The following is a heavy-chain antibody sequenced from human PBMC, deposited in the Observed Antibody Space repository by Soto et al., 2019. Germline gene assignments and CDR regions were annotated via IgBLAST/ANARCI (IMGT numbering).Heavy chain of an antibody. CDR3: EKVSRKGSAIDFDY. V-gene: IGHV1-8*01. J-gene: IGHJ4*02. Sequence: QVQLVQSGAELKKPGASVKVSCKASGYTFSNYDMNWVRQATGQGPEWIGWVNPNNGDTGYAQKFQGRATLTTDISTTTPYLELTSLRSEDTDIYYCEKVSRKGSAIDFDYWGQGTLITVSS. CDR2: VNPNNGDT. CDR1: GYTFSNYD. D-gene: IGHD3-10*01.